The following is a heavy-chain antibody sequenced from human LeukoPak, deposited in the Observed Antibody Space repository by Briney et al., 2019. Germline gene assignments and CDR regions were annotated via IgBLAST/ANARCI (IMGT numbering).Heavy chain of an antibody. CDR3: AKAHSGSGSYYIWGYYFDY. CDR1: GFTVTSNY. D-gene: IGHD3-10*01. CDR2: LHTDDST. V-gene: IGHV3-53*01. Sequence: GGSLRLSCAASGFTVTSNYMSWVRQAPRSGLELVSVLHTDDSTDYADSVKGRFTISRDNSKNTLYLQMNSLRAEDTAVYYCAKAHSGSGSYYIWGYYFDYWGQGTLVTVSS. J-gene: IGHJ4*02.